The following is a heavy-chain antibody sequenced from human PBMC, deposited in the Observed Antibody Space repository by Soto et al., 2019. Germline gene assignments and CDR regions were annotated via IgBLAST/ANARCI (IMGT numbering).Heavy chain of an antibody. V-gene: IGHV3-21*01. CDR1: GFTFSSYS. Sequence: EVQLVESGGGLVKPGGSLRLSCAASGFTFSSYSMNWVRQAPGKGLEWVSSISSSSSYIYYADSVKGRFTISRDNAKNSLYLQLNSMRAEDTAVYYCARVVAAAISDAFDIWGQGTMVTVSS. J-gene: IGHJ3*02. CDR3: ARVVAAAISDAFDI. CDR2: ISSSSSYI. D-gene: IGHD6-13*01.